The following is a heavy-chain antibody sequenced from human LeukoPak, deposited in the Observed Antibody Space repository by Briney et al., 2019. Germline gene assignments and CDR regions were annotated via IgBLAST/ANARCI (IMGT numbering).Heavy chain of an antibody. J-gene: IGHJ2*01. CDR1: EFTFNDYW. V-gene: IGHV3-74*01. D-gene: IGHD3-10*01. Sequence: GGSLRLSCEASEFTFNDYWMHWVRQGQGKGLVWVSRINSDGSSASYADSVKGRFTISRDNAKNTLYLQMNSLRAEDTAVYYCARGSPTPNSGYFDLWGRGTLVTVSS. CDR3: ARGSPTPNSGYFDL. CDR2: INSDGSSA.